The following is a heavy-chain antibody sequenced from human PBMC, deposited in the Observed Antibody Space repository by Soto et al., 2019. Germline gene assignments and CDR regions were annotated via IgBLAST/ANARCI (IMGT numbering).Heavy chain of an antibody. CDR3: ARGPSADSSGYYYFQH. J-gene: IGHJ1*01. V-gene: IGHV3-48*03. Sequence: GGSLRLSCAVFGVTLSSYEMNWVRQAPGKGLEWVSYINKNGGTVSYADSVKGRFTISRDNAENSLHLQMNSLRAEDTAVYYCARGPSADSSGYYYFQHWGQGTLVTVSS. CDR2: INKNGGTV. CDR1: GVTLSSYE. D-gene: IGHD3-22*01.